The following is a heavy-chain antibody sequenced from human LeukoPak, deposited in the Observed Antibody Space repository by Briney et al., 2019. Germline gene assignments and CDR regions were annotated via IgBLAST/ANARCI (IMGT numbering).Heavy chain of an antibody. D-gene: IGHD3-3*01. CDR1: GFIFSTHW. CDR3: ARLFGSVTTYDY. Sequence: GGSLRLSCATSGFIFSTHWMSWVRQAPGKGLEWVASIWPDGSTKYYVDSVKGRFTISRDHTKNSLFLQMHSLRAEDTAVYYCARLFGSVTTYDYWGQGTLVAVSS. V-gene: IGHV3-7*01. J-gene: IGHJ4*02. CDR2: IWPDGSTK.